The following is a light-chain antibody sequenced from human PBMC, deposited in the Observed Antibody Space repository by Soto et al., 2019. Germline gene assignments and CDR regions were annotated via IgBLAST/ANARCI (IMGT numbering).Light chain of an antibody. J-gene: IGKJ1*01. V-gene: IGKV1-5*03. Sequence: DIQMTQSPSTLSASVGDGVTITCRASQSISSWLAWYQQKPGKAPKLLIYKASSLESGVPSRFSGSGSGTEFTLTISSLQPDDFATYYCKQYNSYSRTFGQGTKV. CDR3: KQYNSYSRT. CDR2: KAS. CDR1: QSISSW.